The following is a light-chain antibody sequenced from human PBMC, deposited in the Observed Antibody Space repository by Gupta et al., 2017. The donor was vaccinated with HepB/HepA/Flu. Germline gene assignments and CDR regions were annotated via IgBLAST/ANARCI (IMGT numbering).Light chain of an antibody. Sequence: DILLSQPPSLLPASVGDRVSLTCRVSQDISSYLAWYQQKPGKAPKLLIYGAYTLQSGVPPRFSGSGSGTEFTLTISSLQPEDLATYYCLQLISYPLTFGGGTKVEIK. J-gene: IGKJ4*01. CDR3: LQLISYPLT. V-gene: IGKV1-9*01. CDR1: QDISSY. CDR2: GAY.